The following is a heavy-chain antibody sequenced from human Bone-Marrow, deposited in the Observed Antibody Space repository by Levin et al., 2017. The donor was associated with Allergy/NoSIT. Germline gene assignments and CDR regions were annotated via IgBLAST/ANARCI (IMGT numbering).Heavy chain of an antibody. D-gene: IGHD4/OR15-4a*01. Sequence: GESLKISCAASGFTFSSHAMHWVRQLPGKGLECVAVVSKDGTKVLYADSVRGRFTISRDNSKNTLYLQMDSLRAEDTALYYCARDKVPYDASTYYYYFDSWGQGTLVTVSS. J-gene: IGHJ4*02. V-gene: IGHV3-30-3*01. CDR2: VSKDGTKV. CDR3: ARDKVPYDASTYYYYFDS. CDR1: GFTFSSHA.